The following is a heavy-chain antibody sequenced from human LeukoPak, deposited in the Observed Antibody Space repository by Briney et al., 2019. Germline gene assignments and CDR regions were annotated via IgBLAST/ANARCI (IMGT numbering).Heavy chain of an antibody. V-gene: IGHV3-11*01. CDR3: ARDGSAYSYYFDY. J-gene: IGHJ4*02. CDR2: ISSSGSSI. D-gene: IGHD3-22*01. CDR1: GFTFSDSY. Sequence: GGSLRLSCAASGFTFSDSYMSWIRQAPGKGLEWLSYISSSGSSIYYADSVKGRFTISRDSARNSLYLQMNNLRDEDTAVYYCARDGSAYSYYFDYWGQGTLVPVSS.